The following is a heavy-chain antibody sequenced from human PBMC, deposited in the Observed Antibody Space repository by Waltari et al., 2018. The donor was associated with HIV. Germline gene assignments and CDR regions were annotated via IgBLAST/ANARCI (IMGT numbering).Heavy chain of an antibody. D-gene: IGHD6-19*01. CDR2: MNTNSVDT. J-gene: IGHJ4*02. Sequence: QVQLVQSGAEVKKPGASVKVSCKASGYTFTSYDINWVRQATGQWLEWMGWMNTNSVDTGYAQKFQCRITMTSNTSISTVYMERSSLTSEETAVYYCVRAAIYSRGCFDYWGQGTLVTGSS. CDR3: VRAAIYSRGCFDY. V-gene: IGHV1-8*01. CDR1: GYTFTSYD.